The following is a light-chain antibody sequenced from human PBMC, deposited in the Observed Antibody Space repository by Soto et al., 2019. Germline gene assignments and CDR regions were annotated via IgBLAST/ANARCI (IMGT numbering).Light chain of an antibody. CDR2: AAS. J-gene: IGKJ3*01. CDR1: QSISSY. V-gene: IGKV1-39*01. Sequence: DIQMTQSPSSLSASVGDRVTITCRASQSISSYLNWYQQKPGKAPNLLIYAASSLQSVVPSRFSGSGSGTDFTLTISSLQPDDFATYYCQQSYSTPFTFGPGTKVDSK. CDR3: QQSYSTPFT.